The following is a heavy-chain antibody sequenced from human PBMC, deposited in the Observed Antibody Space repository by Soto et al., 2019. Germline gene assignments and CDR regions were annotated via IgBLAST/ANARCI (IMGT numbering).Heavy chain of an antibody. CDR2: IYYSGST. CDR3: ARLRPGYYGSGSMSTYPYYFDY. CDR1: GGSISSYY. D-gene: IGHD3-10*01. V-gene: IGHV4-59*01. J-gene: IGHJ4*02. Sequence: PSETLSLTCTVSGGSISSYYWSWIRQPPGKGLEWIGYIYYSGSTNYNPSLKSRVTISVGTSKNQFSLKLSSVTAADTAVYYCARLRPGYYGSGSMSTYPYYFDYWGQGTLVTVSS.